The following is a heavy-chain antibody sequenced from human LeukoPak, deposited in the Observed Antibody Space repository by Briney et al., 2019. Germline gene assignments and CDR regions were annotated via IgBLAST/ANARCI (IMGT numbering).Heavy chain of an antibody. CDR3: ARRGSGSYSPLFDY. D-gene: IGHD3-10*01. CDR1: GGSISSSSYY. CDR2: IYYSGST. V-gene: IGHV4-39*01. J-gene: IGHJ4*02. Sequence: PSETLSLTCTVSGGSISSSSYYWGWIRQPPGKGLEWIGSIYYSGSTYYNPSLNSQVTISVDTSKNQFSLKVSSVTAADTAVYYRARRGSGSYSPLFDYWGQGTLVTVSS.